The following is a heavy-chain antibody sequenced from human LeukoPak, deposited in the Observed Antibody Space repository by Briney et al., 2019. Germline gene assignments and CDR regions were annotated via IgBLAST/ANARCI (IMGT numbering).Heavy chain of an antibody. CDR3: ARESGDYDFWSGYYTKGGYFQH. Sequence: PSGGSLRLSCAASGFTFSSYWMSWVRQAPGKGLEWVANIKQDGSEKYYVDSVKGRFTISRDNAKNSLYLQMNSLRAEDTAVYYCARESGDYDFWSGYYTKGGYFQHWGQGTLVTVSS. J-gene: IGHJ1*01. CDR1: GFTFSSYW. D-gene: IGHD3-3*01. V-gene: IGHV3-7*01. CDR2: IKQDGSEK.